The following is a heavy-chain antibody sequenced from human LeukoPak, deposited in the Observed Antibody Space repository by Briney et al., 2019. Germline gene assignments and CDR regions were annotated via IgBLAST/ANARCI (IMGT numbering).Heavy chain of an antibody. Sequence: PSETLSLTCAVSGGSISSSNWWSWVRQPPGKGLEWIGEIYHSGSTNYNPSLKSRVTISVDKSKNQFSLNLRSGTAADTAVYYCARDSPFSDALDIWGQGTMVTVSS. CDR3: ARDSPFSDALDI. V-gene: IGHV4-4*02. CDR2: IYHSGST. CDR1: GGSISSSNW. J-gene: IGHJ3*02.